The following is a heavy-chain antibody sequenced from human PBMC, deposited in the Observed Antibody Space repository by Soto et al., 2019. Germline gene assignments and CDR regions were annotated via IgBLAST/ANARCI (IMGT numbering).Heavy chain of an antibody. CDR3: ARDIYSSGWYGVDY. V-gene: IGHV3-33*01. Sequence: QVQLLESGGGVVQPGRSLRLSCAASGFTFNHHGMQWVRQAPGKGLEWVAVIWYDGSEKYYADYVKGLFTISRDNSKNTLYLQMNSLRAEDTAVYYCARDIYSSGWYGVDYWGQGTLVTVSS. J-gene: IGHJ4*02. CDR2: IWYDGSEK. D-gene: IGHD6-19*01. CDR1: GFTFNHHG.